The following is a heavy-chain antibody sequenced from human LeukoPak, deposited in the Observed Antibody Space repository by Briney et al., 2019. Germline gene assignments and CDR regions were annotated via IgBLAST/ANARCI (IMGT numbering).Heavy chain of an antibody. CDR3: ARAWPNHDAFDI. Sequence: SETLSLTCAVSGGSISSGGYSWGWIREPPGKGLEWIGYIYHSGSTYYNPSLKSRVTISVDRSKNQFSLKLSSVTAADTAVYYCARAWPNHDAFDIWGQGTMVTVSS. CDR1: GGSISSGGYS. J-gene: IGHJ3*02. D-gene: IGHD5-12*01. CDR2: IYHSGST. V-gene: IGHV4-30-2*01.